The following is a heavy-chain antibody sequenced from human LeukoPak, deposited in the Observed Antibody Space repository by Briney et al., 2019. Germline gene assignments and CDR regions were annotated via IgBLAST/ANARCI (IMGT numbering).Heavy chain of an antibody. Sequence: GIIPIFGTANYAQKFQGRVTITTDESTSTAYIELSSLRSEDTAVYYCARGGSGGSGWFDPWGQGTLVTVSS. CDR3: ARGGSGGSGWFDP. V-gene: IGHV1-69*05. CDR2: IIPIFGTA. D-gene: IGHD5-12*01. J-gene: IGHJ5*02.